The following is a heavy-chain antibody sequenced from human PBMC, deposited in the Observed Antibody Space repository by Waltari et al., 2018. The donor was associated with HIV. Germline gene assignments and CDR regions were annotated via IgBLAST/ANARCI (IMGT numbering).Heavy chain of an antibody. CDR2: ISWNSGDI. Sequence: EVQLVESGGGSVQPGRSLRLSCPASGITFDDYAMPWVRQPPGKGLEWVSGISWNSGDIAYADSVKGRFTISRDNTKNSLFLQMNSVRVEDTALYYCVKDGASTIFGVLNGMDVWGQGTTVTVSS. D-gene: IGHD3-3*01. V-gene: IGHV3-9*01. CDR3: VKDGASTIFGVLNGMDV. CDR1: GITFDDYA. J-gene: IGHJ6*02.